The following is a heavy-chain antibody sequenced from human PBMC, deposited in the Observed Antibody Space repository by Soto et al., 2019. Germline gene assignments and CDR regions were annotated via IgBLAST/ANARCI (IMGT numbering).Heavy chain of an antibody. CDR3: ARASYYIWGSYRPSYFDY. D-gene: IGHD3-16*02. V-gene: IGHV4-59*08. Sequence: SETLSLTCTVSGGSISSYYWSWIRQPPGKGLEWIGYIYYSGSTNYNPSLKSRVTISVDTSKNQFSLKLGSVTAADTAVYYCARASYYIWGSYRPSYFDYWGQGTLVTVSS. CDR2: IYYSGST. CDR1: GGSISSYY. J-gene: IGHJ4*02.